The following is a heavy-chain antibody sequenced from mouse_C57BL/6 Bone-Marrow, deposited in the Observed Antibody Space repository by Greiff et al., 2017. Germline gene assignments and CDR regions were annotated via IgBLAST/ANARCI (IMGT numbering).Heavy chain of an antibody. D-gene: IGHD1-1*01. CDR2: ISSGGSYT. J-gene: IGHJ2*01. Sequence: EVQLQESGGDLVKPGGSLKLSCAASGFTFSSYGMSWVRQTPDKRLEWVATISSGGSYTYYPDSVKGRFTISRDNAKNTLYLQLSSLKSEDTAVDYCARPIYYYGYFDYWGQGTTLTVSS. CDR1: GFTFSSYG. V-gene: IGHV5-6*01. CDR3: ARPIYYYGYFDY.